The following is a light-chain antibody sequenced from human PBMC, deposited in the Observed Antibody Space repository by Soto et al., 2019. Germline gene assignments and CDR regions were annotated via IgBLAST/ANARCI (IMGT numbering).Light chain of an antibody. V-gene: IGKV3D-15*01. J-gene: IGKJ2*01. Sequence: EIVMTQSPATVSVSPGERATLSCRASHSVGSNLAWYQQKPGQAPRLHIYGASTRATGIPDRFSGSGSGTVFTLTISRLEPEDSVVYFCQQFGRSQYTFGQGTQLEI. CDR2: GAS. CDR1: HSVGSN. CDR3: QQFGRSQYT.